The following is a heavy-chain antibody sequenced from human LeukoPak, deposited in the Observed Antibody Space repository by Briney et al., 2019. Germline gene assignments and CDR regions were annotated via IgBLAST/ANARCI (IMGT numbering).Heavy chain of an antibody. J-gene: IGHJ3*02. Sequence: GGSLRLSCAASGFTFSSYWMSWVHQAPGKGLEWVANIKQDGSEKYYVDSVKGRFTISRDNAKNSLYLQMNSLRAEDTAVYYCARDSGLTIFGFFDAFDIWGQGTMVTVSS. CDR2: IKQDGSEK. V-gene: IGHV3-7*01. CDR1: GFTFSSYW. D-gene: IGHD3-3*01. CDR3: ARDSGLTIFGFFDAFDI.